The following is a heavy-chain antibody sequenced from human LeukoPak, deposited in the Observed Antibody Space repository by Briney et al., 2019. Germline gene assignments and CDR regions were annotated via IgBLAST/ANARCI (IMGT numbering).Heavy chain of an antibody. CDR1: GFTFSSYS. D-gene: IGHD3-10*01. Sequence: KPGGSLRPSCAASGFTFSSYSMNWVRQAPGKGLEWVSSISSSSSYIYYADSVKGRFTISRDNAKNSLYLQMNSLRAEDTAVYYCARDRNYGSGTHLSWFDPWGQGTLVTVSS. V-gene: IGHV3-21*01. J-gene: IGHJ5*02. CDR3: ARDRNYGSGTHLSWFDP. CDR2: ISSSSSYI.